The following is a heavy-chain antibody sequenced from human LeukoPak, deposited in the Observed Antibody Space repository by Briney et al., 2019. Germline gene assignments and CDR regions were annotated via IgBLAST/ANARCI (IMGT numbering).Heavy chain of an antibody. CDR2: INPNSGGT. V-gene: IGHV1-2*02. Sequence: GASVKVSCKASGYTFTGYYMHWVRQAPVQGLEWMGWINPNSGGTNYAQKFQGRVTMTRDTSISTAYMELSRLRSDDTAVYYCARSSGWYGYYYYMDVWGKGTTVTVSS. CDR1: GYTFTGYY. J-gene: IGHJ6*03. CDR3: ARSSGWYGYYYYMDV. D-gene: IGHD6-19*01.